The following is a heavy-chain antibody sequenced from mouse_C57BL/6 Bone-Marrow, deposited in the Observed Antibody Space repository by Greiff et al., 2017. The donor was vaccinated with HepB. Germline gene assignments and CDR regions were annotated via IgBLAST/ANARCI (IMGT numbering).Heavy chain of an antibody. V-gene: IGHV7-3*01. CDR3: ARSRYSNYLYFDY. Sequence: EVHLVESGGGLVQPGGSLSLSCAASGFTFTDYYMSWVRQPPGKALEWLGFIRNKANGYTTEYSASVKGRFTISRDNSQSILYLQMNALRAEDSATYYCARSRYSNYLYFDYWGQGTTLTVSS. CDR2: IRNKANGYTT. D-gene: IGHD2-5*01. CDR1: GFTFTDYY. J-gene: IGHJ2*01.